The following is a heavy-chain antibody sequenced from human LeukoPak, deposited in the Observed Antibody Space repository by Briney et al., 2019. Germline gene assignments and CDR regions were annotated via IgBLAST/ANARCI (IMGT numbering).Heavy chain of an antibody. V-gene: IGHV1-46*01. CDR1: GYTFTSYY. D-gene: IGHD2-21*02. Sequence: ASVKVSCKASGYTFTSYYMHWVRQAPGQGLEWMGGIIPIFGTANYAQKFQGRVTMTRDTSTSTVYMELSSLRSEDTAVYYCARDHYHKIHSVMVTAPDYWGQGTLVIVSS. CDR2: IIPIFGTA. J-gene: IGHJ4*02. CDR3: ARDHYHKIHSVMVTAPDY.